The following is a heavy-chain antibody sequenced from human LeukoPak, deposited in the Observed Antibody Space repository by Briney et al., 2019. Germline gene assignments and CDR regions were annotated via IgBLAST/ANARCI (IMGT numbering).Heavy chain of an antibody. CDR2: IYYGGTT. CDR1: AGSISSGTYY. D-gene: IGHD1-14*01. CDR3: ARESGRMLPYYFDY. V-gene: IGHV4-39*07. J-gene: IGHJ4*02. Sequence: SETLPLTCTVSAGSISSGTYYWGWIRQPPGEGLEWIGSIYYGGTTYYNPSLKSRVTISADTSKNQFSLKLSSVTAADTAVYYCARESGRMLPYYFDYWGQGTLVTVSS.